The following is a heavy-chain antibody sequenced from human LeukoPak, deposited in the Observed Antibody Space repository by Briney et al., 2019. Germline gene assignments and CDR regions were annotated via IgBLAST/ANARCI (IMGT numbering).Heavy chain of an antibody. CDR2: IYPGDSDT. CDR3: ARLVVPAAMGWFDP. Sequence: KVSCKASGYTFTGYWIGWVRQMPGKGLEWMGIIYPGDSDTRYSPSFQGQVTISADKSISTAYLQWSSLKASDTAMYYCARLVVPAAMGWFDPWGQGTLVTVSS. CDR1: GYTFTGYW. D-gene: IGHD2-2*01. V-gene: IGHV5-51*01. J-gene: IGHJ5*02.